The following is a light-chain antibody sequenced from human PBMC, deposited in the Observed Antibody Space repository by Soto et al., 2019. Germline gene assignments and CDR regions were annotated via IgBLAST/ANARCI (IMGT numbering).Light chain of an antibody. Sequence: DIQVTESPSFLSASVGDRVTITCRASQGISSYLGWYQQKPGKAPKLLIYAASTLQSGVPSRFSGSGSGTDFTLTISRLEPEDFAVYYCQQYGSSQTFGQGTKVDIK. CDR2: AAS. CDR3: QQYGSSQT. CDR1: QGISSY. J-gene: IGKJ1*01. V-gene: IGKV1-9*01.